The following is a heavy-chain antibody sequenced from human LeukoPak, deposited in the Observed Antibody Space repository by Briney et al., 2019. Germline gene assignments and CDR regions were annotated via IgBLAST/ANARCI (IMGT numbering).Heavy chain of an antibody. D-gene: IGHD6-13*01. Sequence: AGGSLRLSCAASGFTFSSYGMHWVRQAPGKGLEWVAVIWYDGSNKYYADSVKGRFTISRDNSKNTLYLQMNSLRAEDTAVYYCARGRAAAGTGGRYYYYYYMDVWGKGNTVTVFS. J-gene: IGHJ6*03. CDR2: IWYDGSNK. CDR1: GFTFSSYG. V-gene: IGHV3-33*01. CDR3: ARGRAAAGTGGRYYYYYYMDV.